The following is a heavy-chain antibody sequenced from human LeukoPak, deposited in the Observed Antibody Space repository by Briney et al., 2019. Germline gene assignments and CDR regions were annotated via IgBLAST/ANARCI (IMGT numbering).Heavy chain of an antibody. D-gene: IGHD3-22*01. CDR2: INPNSGGT. Sequence: EASVKVSCKASGYTFTGYYMHWVRQAPGQGLEWMGWINPNSGGTNYAQKFQGRVTMTRDTSISTAYMELSRLRSDDTAVYYCARGGLYYYDSSGYSDYWGQGTLVTVSS. CDR1: GYTFTGYY. CDR3: ARGGLYYYDSSGYSDY. J-gene: IGHJ4*02. V-gene: IGHV1-2*02.